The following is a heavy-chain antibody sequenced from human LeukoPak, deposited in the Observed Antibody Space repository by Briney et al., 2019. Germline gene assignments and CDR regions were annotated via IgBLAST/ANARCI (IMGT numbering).Heavy chain of an antibody. CDR1: GYTFTSYD. D-gene: IGHD3-16*01. Sequence: GASVKVSCKASGYTFTSYDINWVRQAPGPGLEWMGWINPKSGGTNYEQKFQGRVTMTRDTSISTAYMELSRLRSDDTAVYYCARVSVGGYYMDVWSKGTTVTISS. V-gene: IGHV1-2*02. CDR2: INPKSGGT. J-gene: IGHJ6*03. CDR3: ARVSVGGYYMDV.